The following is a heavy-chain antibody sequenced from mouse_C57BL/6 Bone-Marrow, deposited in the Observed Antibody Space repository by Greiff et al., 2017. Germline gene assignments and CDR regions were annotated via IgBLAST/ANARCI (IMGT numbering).Heavy chain of an antibody. D-gene: IGHD3-3*01. CDR1: GYTFTGYY. CDR2: IYPRSGNT. CDR3: AREGQRAMDY. J-gene: IGHJ4*01. V-gene: IGHV1-81*01. Sequence: VQLQQSGAELARPGASVKLSCKASGYTFTGYYISWVKQRTGQGLEWIGEIYPRSGNTYYNAKFKGKATLTADKSSSTAYMELRSLTSEDSAVXFCAREGQRAMDYWGLGTSVTVSS.